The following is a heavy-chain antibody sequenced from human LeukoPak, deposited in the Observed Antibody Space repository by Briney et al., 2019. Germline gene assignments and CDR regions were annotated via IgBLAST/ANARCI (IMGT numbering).Heavy chain of an antibody. Sequence: SETLSLTCAVSGGSISSGGYSWSWIRQPPGKGLEWIGYIYHSGSTYYNPSLKSRVTISVDRSKNQFSLKLSSVTAADTAVYYCARSLDYSNCDAFDIWGQGTMVTVSS. V-gene: IGHV4-30-2*01. D-gene: IGHD4-11*01. J-gene: IGHJ3*02. CDR2: IYHSGST. CDR3: ARSLDYSNCDAFDI. CDR1: GGSISSGGYS.